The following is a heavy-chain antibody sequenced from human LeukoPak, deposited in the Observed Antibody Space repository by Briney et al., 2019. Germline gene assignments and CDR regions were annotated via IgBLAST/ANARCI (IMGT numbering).Heavy chain of an antibody. D-gene: IGHD5-18*01. V-gene: IGHV1-2*02. CDR1: GYTFTGYY. CDR2: INPNSGGT. Sequence: GASVKVSCKASGYTFTGYYMHWVRQAPGQGLEWMGWINPNSGGTNYAQKFQGRVTMTRDTSISTAYMELSRLRSDDTAVYYCARDPTRGYSYGPFAPYYYGMDVWGQGTTVTVSS. CDR3: ARDPTRGYSYGPFAPYYYGMDV. J-gene: IGHJ6*02.